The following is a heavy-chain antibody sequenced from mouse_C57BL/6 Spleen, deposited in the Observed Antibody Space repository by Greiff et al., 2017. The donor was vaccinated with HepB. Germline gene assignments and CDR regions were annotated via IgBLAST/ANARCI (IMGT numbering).Heavy chain of an antibody. CDR3: TDSSGYAYAMDY. V-gene: IGHV1-15*01. Sequence: QVQLQQSGAELVRPGASVTLSCKASGYTFTDYEMHWVKQTPVHGLEWIGAIDPETGGTAYNQKFKGKAILTADKSSSTACMELRSLTSEYSAVYYCTDSSGYAYAMDYWGQGTTVTVAS. D-gene: IGHD3-2*02. CDR2: IDPETGGT. J-gene: IGHJ4*01. CDR1: GYTFTDYE.